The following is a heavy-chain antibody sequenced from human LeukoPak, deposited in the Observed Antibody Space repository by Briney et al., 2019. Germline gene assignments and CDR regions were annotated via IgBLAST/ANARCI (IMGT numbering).Heavy chain of an antibody. CDR3: ASLEGSSTWYYFDY. CDR2: IYPGDSDT. Sequence: GESLKISCKASGYTFTSYWIGWVRQMPGKGPEWMGIIYPGDSDTRYSPSFEGQVTISADKSINTAYLQWSRLKASDTAMYYCASLEGSSTWYYFDYWGQGTLVTVSS. D-gene: IGHD6-13*01. V-gene: IGHV5-51*01. CDR1: GYTFTSYW. J-gene: IGHJ4*02.